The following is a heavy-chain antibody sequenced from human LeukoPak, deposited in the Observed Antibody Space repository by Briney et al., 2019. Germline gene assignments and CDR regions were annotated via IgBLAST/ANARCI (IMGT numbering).Heavy chain of an antibody. CDR1: GYTFTSYG. V-gene: IGHV1-8*02. CDR3: ARVADYGDYGWFDP. D-gene: IGHD4-17*01. Sequence: ASVKVSCKASGYTFTSYGISWVRQATGQGLEWMGWMNPNSGNTGYAQKFQGRVTMTRNTSISTAYMELRSLRSDDTAVYYCARVADYGDYGWFDPWGQGTLVTVSS. CDR2: MNPNSGNT. J-gene: IGHJ5*02.